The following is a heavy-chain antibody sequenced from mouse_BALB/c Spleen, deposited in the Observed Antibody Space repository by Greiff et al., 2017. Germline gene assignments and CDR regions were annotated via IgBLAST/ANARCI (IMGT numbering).Heavy chain of an antibody. Sequence: EVKLVESGGGLVQPGGSRKLSCAASGFTFSSFGMHWVRQAPEKGLEWVAYISSGSSTIYYADTVKGRFTISRDNPKNTLFLQMTSLRSEDTAMYYCARSLYGNSFADWGQGTLVTVSA. J-gene: IGHJ3*01. D-gene: IGHD2-1*01. CDR2: ISSGSSTI. CDR1: GFTFSSFG. V-gene: IGHV5-17*02. CDR3: ARSLYGNSFAD.